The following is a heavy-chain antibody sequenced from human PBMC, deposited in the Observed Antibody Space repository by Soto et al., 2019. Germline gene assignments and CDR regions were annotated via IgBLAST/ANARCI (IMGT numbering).Heavy chain of an antibody. CDR3: AREGPSDFYDSSGPLDD. CDR2: IYYTGNT. CDR1: GGSISSYF. D-gene: IGHD3-22*01. Sequence: PSETLSLTCTVSGGSISSYFWSWIRQPPGKRLEWIGYIYYTGNTNYNPSLKSRVTISVDTSKNQFSLKLSSVTAADTAVYYCAREGPSDFYDSSGPLDDWGQGTLVTVSS. V-gene: IGHV4-59*01. J-gene: IGHJ4*02.